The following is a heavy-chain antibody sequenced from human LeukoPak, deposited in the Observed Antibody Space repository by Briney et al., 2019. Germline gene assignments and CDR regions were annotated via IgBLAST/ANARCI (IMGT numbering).Heavy chain of an antibody. D-gene: IGHD1-26*01. Sequence: GGSLRLSCAASGFRFSSYVMSWVRQAPGKGLEYVSSIDGSDGASYYTDSVKGRFTISRDNSKNTLFLQMNSLRVEDTAVYYCARVDSGNYDYWGQGTLLTVSS. CDR1: GFRFSSYV. V-gene: IGHV3-23*01. CDR3: ARVDSGNYDY. J-gene: IGHJ4*02. CDR2: IDGSDGAS.